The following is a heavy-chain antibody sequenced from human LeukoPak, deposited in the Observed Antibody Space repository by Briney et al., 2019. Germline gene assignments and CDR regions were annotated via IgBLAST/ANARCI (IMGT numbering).Heavy chain of an antibody. J-gene: IGHJ4*02. CDR2: IYYSWST. Sequence: SETLSLTCTVSGGSISSYYWSWIRQPPGKGLEWIGYIYYSWSTNYNPSIKSRVTISVDTSKNQFSLKLSSVTAADTAVYYCARAPLPADYYDSSGYSPYYFDYWGQGTLVTVSS. V-gene: IGHV4-59*01. CDR1: GGSISSYY. D-gene: IGHD3-22*01. CDR3: ARAPLPADYYDSSGYSPYYFDY.